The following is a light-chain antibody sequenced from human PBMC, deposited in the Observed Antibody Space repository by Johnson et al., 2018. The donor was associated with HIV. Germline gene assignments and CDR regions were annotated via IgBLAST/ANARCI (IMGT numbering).Light chain of an antibody. J-gene: IGLJ1*01. CDR1: SSNIGDNY. CDR3: GTWDSSLSAGV. V-gene: IGLV1-51*02. Sequence: QSVLTQPPSVSAAPGQKVSISCSGSSSNIGDNYVSWYQQVPGTAPKLLIYEDTKRPSGIPDRFSGSKSGTSSTLGITGLRTGDEADYYCGTWDSSLSAGVFGTGTKFTVL. CDR2: EDT.